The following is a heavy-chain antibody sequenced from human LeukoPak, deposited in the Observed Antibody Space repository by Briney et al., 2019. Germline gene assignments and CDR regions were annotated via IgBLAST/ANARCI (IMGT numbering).Heavy chain of an antibody. CDR3: AREVNWFDP. Sequence: GGSLRLSCAASGFMFSDHYMTWIRQAPGKGLEWVGRIRNKANSYTTEYAASVKGRFTISIDDSKNSLYLQMNSLKTEDTAVYYCAREVNWFDPWGQGTLVTVSS. V-gene: IGHV3-72*01. CDR1: GFMFSDHY. J-gene: IGHJ5*01. CDR2: IRNKANSYTT.